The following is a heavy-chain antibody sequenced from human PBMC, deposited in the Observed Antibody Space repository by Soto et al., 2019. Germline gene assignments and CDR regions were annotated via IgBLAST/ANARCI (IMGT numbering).Heavy chain of an antibody. V-gene: IGHV3-23*01. CDR2: ITDSGSDT. CDR3: AKLGSSSWSPHYYFDY. Sequence: EVQVLESGGGLVQPGGSLRLSCAASGFTFNNYAMGWVRQAPGKGLEWVSAITDSGSDTYYVDSGKGRFTISRDNSKNTLYLQMNSLRAEDTAVYYCAKLGSSSWSPHYYFDYWGQGTLVTVSS. J-gene: IGHJ4*02. CDR1: GFTFNNYA. D-gene: IGHD2-2*01.